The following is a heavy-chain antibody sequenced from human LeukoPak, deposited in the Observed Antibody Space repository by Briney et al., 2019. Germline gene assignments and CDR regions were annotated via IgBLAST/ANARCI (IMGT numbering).Heavy chain of an antibody. CDR2: INSDGSST. J-gene: IGHJ4*02. V-gene: IGHV3-74*01. D-gene: IGHD6-6*01. CDR3: AREYSSSSGLDY. CDR1: GFTFSSYW. Sequence: GGSPRLSCAASGFTFSSYWMHWVRQAPGKGLVWVSRINSDGSSTSYADSVKGRFTISRDNAKNTLYLQMNSLRAEDTAVYYCAREYSSSSGLDYWGQGTLVTVSS.